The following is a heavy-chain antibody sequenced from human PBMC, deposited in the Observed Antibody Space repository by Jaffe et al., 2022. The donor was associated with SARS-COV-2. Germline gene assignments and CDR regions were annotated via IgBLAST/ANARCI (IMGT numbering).Heavy chain of an antibody. V-gene: IGHV1-3*01. CDR1: GYTFTSYA. CDR2: INAGNGNT. J-gene: IGHJ3*02. CDR3: ARNYDSSGYYPHDAFDI. D-gene: IGHD3-22*01. Sequence: QVQLVQSGAEVKKPGASVKVSCKASGYTFTSYAMHWVRQAPGQRLEWMGWINAGNGNTKYSQKFQGRVTITRDTSASTAYMELSSLRSEDTAVYYCARNYDSSGYYPHDAFDIWGQGTMVTVSS.